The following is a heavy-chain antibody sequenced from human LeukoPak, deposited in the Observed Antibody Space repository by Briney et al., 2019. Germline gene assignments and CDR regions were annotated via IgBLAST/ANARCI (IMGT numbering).Heavy chain of an antibody. CDR2: IFYSGST. CDR3: ARQGGSYYTPFDS. Sequence: PSETLSLTCTVSGGSISINHYYWGWIRQPPGKGLEWIESIFYSGSTYYNPSLRNRVTISVDTSKNQFSLKLSSVTAADTAVYYCARQGGSYYTPFDSWGQGTLVTVSS. J-gene: IGHJ4*02. CDR1: GGSISINHYY. D-gene: IGHD1-26*01. V-gene: IGHV4-39*01.